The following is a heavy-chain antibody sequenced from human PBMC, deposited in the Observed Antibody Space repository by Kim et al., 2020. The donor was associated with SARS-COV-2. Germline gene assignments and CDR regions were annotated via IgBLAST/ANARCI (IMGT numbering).Heavy chain of an antibody. V-gene: IGHV4-39*07. J-gene: IGHJ4*02. CDR1: GGSISSSSYY. CDR2: IYYSGST. D-gene: IGHD3-10*01. Sequence: ETLSLTCTVSGGSISSSSYYWGWIRQPPGKGLEWIGSIYYSGSTYYNPSLKSRVTISVDTSKNQFSLKLSSVTAADTAVYYCARGYYYGSGSSKEPLDYWGQGTLVTVSS. CDR3: ARGYYYGSGSSKEPLDY.